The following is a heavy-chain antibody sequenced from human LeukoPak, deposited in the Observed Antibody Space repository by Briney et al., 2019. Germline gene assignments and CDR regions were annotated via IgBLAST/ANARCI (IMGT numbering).Heavy chain of an antibody. Sequence: SVKVSCKASGGTFSSYAISWVRQAPGQGLEWMGRIIPILGIANYAQKFQGRVTITADKSTSTDYMELSSLRSEDTAVYYCARRYCSSTSCYLDYWGQGTLVTVSS. V-gene: IGHV1-69*04. CDR2: IIPILGIA. CDR3: ARRYCSSTSCYLDY. CDR1: GGTFSSYA. J-gene: IGHJ4*02. D-gene: IGHD2-2*01.